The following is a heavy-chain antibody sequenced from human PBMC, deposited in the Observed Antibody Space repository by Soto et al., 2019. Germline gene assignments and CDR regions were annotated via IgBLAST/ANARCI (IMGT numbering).Heavy chain of an antibody. Sequence: PSETLSLTCTVSGGSISSGGYYWSWIRQHPGKGLEWIGYIYYSGSTYYNASLKSRVTISVDTSKNQFSLKLSSVTAADTAVYYCARGGRYSSSDYYYYGMDVWGQGTTVTVSS. CDR3: ARGGRYSSSDYYYYGMDV. D-gene: IGHD6-13*01. CDR1: GGSISSGGYY. V-gene: IGHV4-31*03. J-gene: IGHJ6*02. CDR2: IYYSGST.